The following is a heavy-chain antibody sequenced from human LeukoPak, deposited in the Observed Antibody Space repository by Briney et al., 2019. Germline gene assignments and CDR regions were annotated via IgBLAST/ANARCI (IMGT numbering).Heavy chain of an antibody. Sequence: SVKVSCKXSGGTFSSYAISWVRQSPRQGLEWMGRIIPIFGTANYAQKFQGRVTITTDESTSTAYMELSSLRSEDTAVYYCAITYYYDSSGYYYVSHFDYWGQGTLVTVSS. J-gene: IGHJ4*02. D-gene: IGHD3-22*01. CDR2: IIPIFGTA. CDR1: GGTFSSYA. CDR3: AITYYYDSSGYYYVSHFDY. V-gene: IGHV1-69*05.